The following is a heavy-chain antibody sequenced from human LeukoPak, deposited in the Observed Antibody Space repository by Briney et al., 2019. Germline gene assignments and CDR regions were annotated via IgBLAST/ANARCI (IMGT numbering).Heavy chain of an antibody. Sequence: SETMSLTCAVYGGSPSGLYWRWIRHPTEEGLEWIGEINHSGSTNYNTCLRTRFPISVDTSKNQFSLKLSSVTAADTAVYYCARGDYCSGGSCYWAGVSSWFDPWGQGTLVTVSS. CDR3: ARGDYCSGGSCYWAGVSSWFDP. CDR1: GGSPSGLY. CDR2: INHSGST. J-gene: IGHJ5*02. D-gene: IGHD2-15*01. V-gene: IGHV4-34*01.